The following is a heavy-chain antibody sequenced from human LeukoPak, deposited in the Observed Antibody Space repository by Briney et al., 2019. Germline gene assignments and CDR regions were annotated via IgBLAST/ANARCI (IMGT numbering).Heavy chain of an antibody. D-gene: IGHD3-3*01. CDR2: ISAYNGNT. J-gene: IGHJ4*02. CDR3: ARGRIVLRFLEWLLKGDSFDY. CDR1: GYTFTSYG. Sequence: ASVKVSCKASGYTFTSYGISWVRQAPGQGLEWMGWISAYNGNTNYAQKLQGRVTMTTDTSTSTAYMELRSLRSDATAVYYCARGRIVLRFLEWLLKGDSFDYWGQGTLVTVSS. V-gene: IGHV1-18*01.